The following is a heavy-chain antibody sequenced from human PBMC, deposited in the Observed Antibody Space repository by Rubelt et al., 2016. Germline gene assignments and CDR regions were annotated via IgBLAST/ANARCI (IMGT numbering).Heavy chain of an antibody. Sequence: QVQLQESGPGVVKPSETLSLTCSVSGYSITSGYYWGWIRQPPGKGLEWIGNLYHPGSIEYNPSLKSRDTISADTSKNQFPLKLTSVTAADTGVYFCAIQGYFISASGKVDSWGQGTLVTVSS. V-gene: IGHV4-38-2*02. CDR3: AIQGYFISASGKVDS. CDR1: GYSITSGYY. D-gene: IGHD2-15*01. CDR2: LYHPGSI. J-gene: IGHJ5*01.